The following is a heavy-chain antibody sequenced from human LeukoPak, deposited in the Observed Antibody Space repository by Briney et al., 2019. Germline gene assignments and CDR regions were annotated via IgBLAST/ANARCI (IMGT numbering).Heavy chain of an antibody. V-gene: IGHV3-48*01. D-gene: IGHD6-6*01. CDR2: IGSNRKSI. J-gene: IGHJ4*02. CDR3: ARGGAARPDY. CDR1: GFIFSNYG. Sequence: GGSLRLSCTASGFIFSNYGINWVRQAPGKGLEWVAYIGSNRKSIDYADSVKGRFTISRDDAQNSLFLQMNSLRAEDTAVYYCARGGAARPDYWGQGTMVTVSS.